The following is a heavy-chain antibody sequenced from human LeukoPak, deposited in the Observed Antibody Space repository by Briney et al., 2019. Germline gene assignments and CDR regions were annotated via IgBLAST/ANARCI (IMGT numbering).Heavy chain of an antibody. CDR2: IYTSGST. D-gene: IGHD5-24*01. V-gene: IGHV4-61*02. CDR1: GGSISSGSYY. CDR3: ARDRMATLWYYYMDV. Sequence: PSETLSLTCTVSGGSISSGSYYWSWIRQPAGKGLEWIGRIYTSGSTNYNPSRKSRVNISVDTSKNQFSLKLSSVTAADTAVYYCARDRMATLWYYYMDVWGKGTTVTVSS. J-gene: IGHJ6*03.